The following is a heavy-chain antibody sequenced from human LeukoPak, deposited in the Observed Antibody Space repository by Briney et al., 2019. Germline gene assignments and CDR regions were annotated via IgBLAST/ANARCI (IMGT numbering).Heavy chain of an antibody. V-gene: IGHV1-8*03. J-gene: IGHJ5*02. CDR2: INPNSGTT. D-gene: IGHD3-10*01. Sequence: ASVKVSCKASGYTFTNYDINWVRQATGQGLEWMGWINPNSGTTGYAQKFQGRITITTNTSISTAYMELSGLRSDDTAVCYCASSSGISWGQGTLVTVSS. CDR3: ASSSGIS. CDR1: GYTFTNYD.